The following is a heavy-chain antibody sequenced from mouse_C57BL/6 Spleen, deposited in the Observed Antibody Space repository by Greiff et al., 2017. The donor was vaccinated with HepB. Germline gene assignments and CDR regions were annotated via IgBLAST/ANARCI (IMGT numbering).Heavy chain of an antibody. CDR2: IYPGDGDT. V-gene: IGHV1-82*01. J-gene: IGHJ4*01. Sequence: VQLQESGPELVKPGASVKISCKASGYAFSSSWMNWVKQRPGKGLEWIGRIYPGDGDTNYNGKFKGKATLTADKSSSTAYMQLSSLTSEDSAVYYCANYGSSSPYAMDYWGQGTSVTVSS. CDR1: GYAFSSSW. CDR3: ANYGSSSPYAMDY. D-gene: IGHD1-1*01.